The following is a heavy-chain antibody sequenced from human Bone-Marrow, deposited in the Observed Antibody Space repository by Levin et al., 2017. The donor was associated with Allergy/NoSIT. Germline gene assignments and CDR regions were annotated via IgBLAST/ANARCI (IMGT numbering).Heavy chain of an antibody. J-gene: IGHJ4*02. V-gene: IGHV3-23*01. CDR2: ISGSGSNT. CDR1: GLIFSNYA. D-gene: IGHD3-22*01. Sequence: GGSLRLSCAASGLIFSNYAMNWVRQAPGKGLEWVSQISGSGSNTHYADSVRGRFTFSRDNYNNTVYLQMNSLRADDTAVYYCAWYDTSGYHSPFDYWGQGTLVTVSS. CDR3: AWYDTSGYHSPFDY.